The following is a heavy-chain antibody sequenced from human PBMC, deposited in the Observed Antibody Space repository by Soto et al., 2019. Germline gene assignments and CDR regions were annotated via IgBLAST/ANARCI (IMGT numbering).Heavy chain of an antibody. D-gene: IGHD2-15*01. V-gene: IGHV3-30*03. CDR1: GFPFSSYG. CDR3: AGGQYYFDY. CDR2: ISYDGTNQ. Sequence: QVQLVESGGGVVQPGRSLRLSCAASGFPFSSYGMHWVRQAPGKGLDWVALISYDGTNQYYADSVKGRFTVSRDNSKNTLYLRMSSLRAEDTAVYYCAGGQYYFDYCGQGTLVSVSS. J-gene: IGHJ4*02.